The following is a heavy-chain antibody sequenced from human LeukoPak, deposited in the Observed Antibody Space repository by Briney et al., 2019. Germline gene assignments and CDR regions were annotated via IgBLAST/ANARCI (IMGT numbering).Heavy chain of an antibody. D-gene: IGHD3-22*01. V-gene: IGHV3-21*01. CDR1: GFTFSSYS. CDR2: ISSSSSYI. CDR3: ARENYYDSSGLPDFDY. J-gene: IGHJ4*02. Sequence: PGGSLRLSCAASGFTFSSYSMNWVRQAPGKGLEWVSSISSSSSYIYYADSVKGRFTISRDNAKNSLYLQMNSLRAEDTAVYYCARENYYDSSGLPDFDYWGQGTLLTVSS.